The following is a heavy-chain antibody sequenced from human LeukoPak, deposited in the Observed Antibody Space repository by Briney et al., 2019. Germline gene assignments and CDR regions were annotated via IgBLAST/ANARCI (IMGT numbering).Heavy chain of an antibody. CDR3: ASDTPYYGMDV. CDR1: GFPFSSYW. J-gene: IGHJ6*02. V-gene: IGHV3-74*01. Sequence: GGSLRLSCAASGFPFSSYWMHWVRQVPGKGLLWVSRINSDGSATIYADSVRGRFTISRDNAKNTLYLQMSGLRVEDTAVYHCASDTPYYGMDVWGQGTTVTVSS. CDR2: INSDGSAT.